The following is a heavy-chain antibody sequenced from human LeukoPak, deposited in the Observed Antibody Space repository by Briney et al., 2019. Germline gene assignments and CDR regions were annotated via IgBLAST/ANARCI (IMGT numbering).Heavy chain of an antibody. CDR3: ASDTPYYGMDV. CDR1: GFPFSSYW. J-gene: IGHJ6*02. V-gene: IGHV3-74*01. Sequence: GGSLRLSCAASGFPFSSYWMHWVRQVPGKGLLWVSRINSDGSATIYADSVRGRFTISRDNAKNTLYLQMSGLRVEDTAVYHCASDTPYYGMDVWGQGTTVTVSS. CDR2: INSDGSAT.